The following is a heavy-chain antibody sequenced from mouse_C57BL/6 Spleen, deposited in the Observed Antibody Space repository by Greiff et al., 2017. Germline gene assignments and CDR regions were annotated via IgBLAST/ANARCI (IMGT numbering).Heavy chain of an antibody. CDR2: INPNNGGT. Sequence: VQLQQSGPELVKPGASVKISCKASGYTFTDYYMNWVKQSHGKSLEWIGDINPNNGGTSYNQKFKGKATLTVDKSSSTAYMELRSLTSEDSAVYYCARGGVTFMDYWGQGPSVTVSS. CDR1: GYTFTDYY. CDR3: ARGGVTFMDY. J-gene: IGHJ4*01. D-gene: IGHD2-3*01. V-gene: IGHV1-26*01.